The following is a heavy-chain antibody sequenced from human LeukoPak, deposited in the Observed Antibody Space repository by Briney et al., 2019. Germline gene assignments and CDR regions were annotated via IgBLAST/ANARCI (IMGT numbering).Heavy chain of an antibody. J-gene: IGHJ4*02. CDR1: GYTFTSYG. CDR3: ARDPGTRDYGDYYFDY. V-gene: IGHV1-18*01. CDR2: ISAYNGNT. D-gene: IGHD4-17*01. Sequence: PGASVKVSCKASGYTFTSYGISWVRQAAGQGLEWMGWISAYNGNTNYAQKLQGRVTMTTDTSTSTAYMELRSLRSDDTAVYYCARDPGTRDYGDYYFDYWGQGTLVTVSS.